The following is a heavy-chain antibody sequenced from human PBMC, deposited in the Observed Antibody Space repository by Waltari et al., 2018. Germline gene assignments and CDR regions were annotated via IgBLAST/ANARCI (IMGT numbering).Heavy chain of an antibody. D-gene: IGHD4-17*01. CDR1: GGSFSGYY. V-gene: IGHV4-34*01. Sequence: QVQLQQWGAGLLKPSETLSLTCAVYGGSFSGYYWSWIRQPPGKGLEWIGEINHSVRTNYNTYLKGRVTISVDTYKNQFSRKLSSVTAADTAVYYCARANDDYGDYDGYGGYYYGMDVWGQGTTVTVSS. CDR3: ARANDDYGDYDGYGGYYYGMDV. J-gene: IGHJ6*02. CDR2: INHSVRT.